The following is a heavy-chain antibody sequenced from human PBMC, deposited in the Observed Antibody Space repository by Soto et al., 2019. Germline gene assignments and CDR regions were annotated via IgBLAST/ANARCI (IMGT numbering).Heavy chain of an antibody. CDR2: ISAYNGNT. CDR3: ARVAETIVGVNTRLDT. D-gene: IGHD1-26*01. V-gene: IGHV1-18*01. CDR1: GYTFTSYS. Sequence: ASVNISCKTSGYTFTSYSISWVRQAPGQGREWMGWISAYNGNTNYAQKLQGRVTMTTDTSTSTAYMELRSLRSDDTAVYYCARVAETIVGVNTRLDTWGQGTLVTV. J-gene: IGHJ5*02.